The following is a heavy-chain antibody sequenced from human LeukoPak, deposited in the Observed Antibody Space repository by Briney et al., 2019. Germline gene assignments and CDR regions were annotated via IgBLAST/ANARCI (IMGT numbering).Heavy chain of an antibody. V-gene: IGHV3-23*01. CDR3: ATGSGT. J-gene: IGHJ5*02. Sequence: GGSLRLSCAASGFTFNNYAMSWVLQAPGKGLEWVSAIGGSGSSTYYTDSVKGRFTISRDNSKNTLYLQMNSLRAEDTAVYYCATGSGTWGQGTRVTVSS. CDR1: GFTFNNYA. CDR2: IGGSGSST.